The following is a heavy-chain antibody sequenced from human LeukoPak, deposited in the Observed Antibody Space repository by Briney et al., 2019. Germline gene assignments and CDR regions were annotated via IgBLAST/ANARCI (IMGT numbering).Heavy chain of an antibody. Sequence: GGSLRLSCAASGFTFRSDWMSWVRQSPEKGLEWATNINPDGSATYYVDSVKGRFIISRDNTKNSLYLQMNSLRAEDTAVYYCARGVAPFGQGTLVTVSS. D-gene: IGHD2-15*01. V-gene: IGHV3-7*03. CDR1: GFTFRSDW. CDR2: INPDGSAT. J-gene: IGHJ5*02. CDR3: ARGVAP.